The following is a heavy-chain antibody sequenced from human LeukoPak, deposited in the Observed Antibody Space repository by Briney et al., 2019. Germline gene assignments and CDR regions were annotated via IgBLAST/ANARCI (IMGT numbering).Heavy chain of an antibody. CDR3: ARHLRFLEWLGFDP. D-gene: IGHD3-3*01. V-gene: IGHV4-59*12. CDR1: GGSISSYY. CDR2: IYYSGST. J-gene: IGHJ5*02. Sequence: SETLSLTCTVSGGSISSYYWSWIRQPPGKGLEWIGYIYYSGSTNYNPSLKSRVTISVDTSKNQFSLKLSSVTAADTAVYYCARHLRFLEWLGFDPWGQGTLVTVSS.